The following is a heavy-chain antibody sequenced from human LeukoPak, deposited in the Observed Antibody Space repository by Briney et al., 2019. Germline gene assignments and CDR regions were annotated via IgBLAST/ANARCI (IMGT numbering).Heavy chain of an antibody. V-gene: IGHV4-4*07. CDR3: ARVNRYCSGGSCSDVLDS. CDR1: XGSISSYY. CDR2: IYISGST. Sequence: SETLSLTXXXSXGSISSYYWSWIRQPAGKGLEWIGHIYISGSTYFNPSLKSRVTMSVDTSNNQFSLKVTSLTAADTAVYYCARVNRYCSGGSCSDVLDSWGQGTLVTVSS. D-gene: IGHD2-15*01. J-gene: IGHJ4*02.